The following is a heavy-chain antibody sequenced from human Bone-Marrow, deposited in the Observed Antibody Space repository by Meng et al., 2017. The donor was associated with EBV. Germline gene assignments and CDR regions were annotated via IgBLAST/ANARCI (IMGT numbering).Heavy chain of an antibody. V-gene: IGHV1-2*06. Sequence: QLLQLGPGVKKPGASVKVSCKASGYTFSGYYMHWVRQAPGQGLEWMGRINPNSGGTNYAQKFQGRVTMSRDTSISTAYMELSRLRSDDTALYYCARDLTNDYFDYWGQGTLVTVSS. CDR3: ARDLTNDYFDY. J-gene: IGHJ4*02. CDR1: GYTFSGYY. CDR2: INPNSGGT. D-gene: IGHD3-3*01.